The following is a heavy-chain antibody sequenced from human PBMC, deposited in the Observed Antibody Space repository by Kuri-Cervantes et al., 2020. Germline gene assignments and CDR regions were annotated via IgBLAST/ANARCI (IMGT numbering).Heavy chain of an antibody. CDR2: IYYSGYT. V-gene: IGHV4-59*01. J-gene: IGHJ3*02. Sequence: GSLRLSCSVSGGSINNYFWNWIRQPPGKGLEWIGYIYYSGYTNYNPSLKSRVAISVDTFKNQFSLKLSSVTAADTAVYYCARGDSSGLEGGAFDIWGQGTMVTVSS. CDR3: ARGDSSGLEGGAFDI. D-gene: IGHD6-19*01. CDR1: GGSINNYF.